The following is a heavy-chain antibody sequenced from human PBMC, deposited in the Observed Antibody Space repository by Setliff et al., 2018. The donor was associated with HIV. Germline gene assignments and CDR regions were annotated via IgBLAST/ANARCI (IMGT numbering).Heavy chain of an antibody. CDR2: IYYSGST. CDR1: GGSISSGGYY. Sequence: PSETLSLTCTVSGGSISSGGYYWSWIRQHPGKGLEWIGYIYYSGSTYYNPSLKSRVTISVDTSKNQFSLKLSSVTAADTAVFYCARGTLYYYDTGGYSYSDYWGQGTLVTVSS. CDR3: ARGTLYYYDTGGYSYSDY. D-gene: IGHD3-22*01. J-gene: IGHJ4*02. V-gene: IGHV4-31*03.